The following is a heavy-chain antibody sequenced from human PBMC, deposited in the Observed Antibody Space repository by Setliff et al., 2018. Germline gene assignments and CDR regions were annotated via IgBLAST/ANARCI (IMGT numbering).Heavy chain of an antibody. V-gene: IGHV4-59*12. CDR3: ARYPRPHSSSSFSVYYYYMDV. D-gene: IGHD6-6*01. Sequence: SETLSLTCNVSGGSISSSYWSWIRQSPGKGLEWIGYFYHSESMSYNPSLKGRVTMSADTSKNQFSLKLSSVTAADTAVYYCARYPRPHSSSSFSVYYYYMDVWGKGTTVTVSS. CDR2: FYHSESM. J-gene: IGHJ6*03. CDR1: GGSISSSY.